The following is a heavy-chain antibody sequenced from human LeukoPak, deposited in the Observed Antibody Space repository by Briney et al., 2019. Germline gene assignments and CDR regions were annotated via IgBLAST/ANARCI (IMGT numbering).Heavy chain of an antibody. CDR1: GFTFSDYD. CDR3: ARSRGYSYDDAFDL. J-gene: IGHJ3*01. D-gene: IGHD5-18*01. V-gene: IGHV3-13*05. CDR2: IGSAGDP. Sequence: GGSLRLSCAASGFTFSDYDMHWVRHATGTGLEWVSGIGSAGDPYYPGSVKGRFTISRENAKNSLYLQMNTLRAGDTAVYYCARSRGYSYDDAFDLWGQGTMVTVS.